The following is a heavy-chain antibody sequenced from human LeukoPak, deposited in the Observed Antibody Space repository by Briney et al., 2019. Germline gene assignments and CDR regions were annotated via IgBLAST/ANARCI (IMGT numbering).Heavy chain of an antibody. V-gene: IGHV3-53*01. CDR2: IYSGGST. CDR1: GFTFSSYA. J-gene: IGHJ4*02. D-gene: IGHD1-26*01. CDR3: ARDYSGFFDY. Sequence: GGSLRLSCAASGFTFSSYAMSWVRQAPGKGLEWVSVIYSGGSTYYADSVKGRFTISRDNSKNTLYLQMNSLRAEDTAVYYCARDYSGFFDYWGQGTLVTVSS.